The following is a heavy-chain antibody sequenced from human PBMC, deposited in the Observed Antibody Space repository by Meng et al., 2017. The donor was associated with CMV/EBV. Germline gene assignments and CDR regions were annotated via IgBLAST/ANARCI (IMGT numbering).Heavy chain of an antibody. Sequence: ASVKVSCKASGYTFTSYYMHWVRQAPGQGLEWMGIINPSGGSTSYAQKFQGRVTMTRDTSTSTVYMELSSLRSEDTAVYYCARGGFLEWLTHYYYYGMDVWGQGTTVTVSS. D-gene: IGHD3-3*01. CDR3: ARGGFLEWLTHYYYYGMDV. V-gene: IGHV1-46*01. J-gene: IGHJ6*02. CDR2: INPSGGST. CDR1: GYTFTSYY.